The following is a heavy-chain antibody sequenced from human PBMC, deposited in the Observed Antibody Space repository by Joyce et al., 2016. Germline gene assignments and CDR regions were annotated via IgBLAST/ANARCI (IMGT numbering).Heavy chain of an antibody. CDR1: GFSYSGYW. CDR3: VRGISARPGGPNWFDP. V-gene: IGHV3-74*01. Sequence: EVQLVESGGGLVQPGGSLRLSCAASGFSYSGYWIHWVRQAPGKGLVWGSRVKTDGGSTRFADYVKGRFTISRENAKNTLYLKMNRLRAEDTAVYYCVRGISARPGGPNWFDPWGQGTLVTVSS. D-gene: IGHD6-6*01. J-gene: IGHJ5*02. CDR2: VKTDGGST.